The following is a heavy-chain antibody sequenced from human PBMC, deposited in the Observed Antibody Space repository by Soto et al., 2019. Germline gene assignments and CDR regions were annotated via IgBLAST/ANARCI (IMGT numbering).Heavy chain of an antibody. CDR1: GGSISSGDYY. D-gene: IGHD3-3*01. CDR2: IYYSGST. Sequence: QVQLQESGPGLVKPSQTLSLTCTVSGGSISSGDYYWSWIRQHPGKGLEWIGYIYYSGSTYYNPSPWSRVTLSVDTSKNQFSLTLSSVTAAATAVYYCARWWSGSRQGFDPWGQGTLVTVSS. CDR3: ARWWSGSRQGFDP. V-gene: IGHV4-31*03. J-gene: IGHJ5*02.